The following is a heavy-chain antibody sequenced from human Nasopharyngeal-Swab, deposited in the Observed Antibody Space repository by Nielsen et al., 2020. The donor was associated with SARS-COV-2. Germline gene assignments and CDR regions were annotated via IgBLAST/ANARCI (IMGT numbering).Heavy chain of an antibody. J-gene: IGHJ4*02. D-gene: IGHD3-16*02. CDR3: TTVPDRYVWGRYRPFDY. V-gene: IGHV3-15*01. Sequence: GGSLSLSCAVSGFTFSNACMSWVRQAPGQGLEWVGLIKSKTDVGTTDYAAPVKGRFTISRDDSKNTLYLQMNSLKTEDTAVYYCTTVPDRYVWGRYRPFDYWGQGTLVTVSS. CDR1: GFTFSNAC. CDR2: IKSKTDVGTT.